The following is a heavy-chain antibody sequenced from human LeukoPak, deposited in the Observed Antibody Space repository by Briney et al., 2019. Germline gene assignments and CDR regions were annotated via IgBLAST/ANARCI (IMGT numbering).Heavy chain of an antibody. V-gene: IGHV4-30-4*08. D-gene: IGHD3-3*01. J-gene: IGHJ3*02. CDR1: VCSISGGNNY. Sequence: SQTLSLTSTVSVCSISGGNNYWGWIRQPPRKGLECMGYISSGGGDYYDPSLNSRVTISADTSKNEFSLKLSSVTAADTAVYYCARTGRGYYDFWSGYPRAAFDIWGQGTMVTVSS. CDR2: ISSGGGD. CDR3: ARTGRGYYDFWSGYPRAAFDI.